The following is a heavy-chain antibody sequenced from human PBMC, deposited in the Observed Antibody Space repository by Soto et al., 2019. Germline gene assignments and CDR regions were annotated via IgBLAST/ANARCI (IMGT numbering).Heavy chain of an antibody. J-gene: IGHJ5*02. CDR3: ARLYGSGSYVNWFDP. Sequence: PSETLSLTCTVSGGSISSYYWSWIRQPPGKGLEWIGYIYYSGSTNYNPSLKSRVTISVDTSKNQFSLKLSSVTAADTAVYYCARLYGSGSYVNWFDPWGQGTLVTVSS. D-gene: IGHD3-10*01. CDR1: GGSISSYY. V-gene: IGHV4-59*08. CDR2: IYYSGST.